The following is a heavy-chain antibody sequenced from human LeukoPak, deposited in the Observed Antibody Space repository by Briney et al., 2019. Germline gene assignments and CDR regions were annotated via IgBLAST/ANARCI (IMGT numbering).Heavy chain of an antibody. J-gene: IGHJ3*02. CDR3: AKDFSQYQLLLAFDI. Sequence: GGSLRLSCAASGFTFSSYAMSWVRQAPGKGLDWVSGISGSDGSTYYADSVKGRFTISRDNSKNTLYLQMNSLRAEDTAVYYCAKDFSQYQLLLAFDIWGQGTMVTVSS. D-gene: IGHD2-2*01. CDR1: GFTFSSYA. CDR2: ISGSDGST. V-gene: IGHV3-23*01.